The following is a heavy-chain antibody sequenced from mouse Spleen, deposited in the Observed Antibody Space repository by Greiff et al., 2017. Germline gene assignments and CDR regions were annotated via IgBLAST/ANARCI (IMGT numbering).Heavy chain of an antibody. Sequence: EVKVEESGGGLVQPGGSMKLSCVASGFTFSNYWMNWVRQSPEKGLEWVAQIRLKSDNYATHYAESVKGRFTISRDDSKSSVYLQMNNLRAEDTGIYYCTVGTGYFDVWGTGTTVTVSS. J-gene: IGHJ1*03. CDR2: IRLKSDNYAT. V-gene: IGHV6-3*01. CDR3: TVGTGYFDV. CDR1: GFTFSNYW. D-gene: IGHD2-14*01.